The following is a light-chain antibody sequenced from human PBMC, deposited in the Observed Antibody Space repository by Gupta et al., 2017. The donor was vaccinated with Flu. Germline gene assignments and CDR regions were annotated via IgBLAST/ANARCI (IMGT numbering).Light chain of an antibody. Sequence: VMTQSPDSLSVSLGERATFNCKSIHSVLYSSNDKNYLAWYQQKPGQPPSLLIYWASTRESGVPDRFSGSGSGTDFTLTISSLQAEDVAVYYCQQYYSTASWTFGQGTKVEIK. V-gene: IGKV4-1*01. J-gene: IGKJ1*01. CDR2: WAS. CDR3: QQYYSTASWT. CDR1: HSVLYSSNDKNY.